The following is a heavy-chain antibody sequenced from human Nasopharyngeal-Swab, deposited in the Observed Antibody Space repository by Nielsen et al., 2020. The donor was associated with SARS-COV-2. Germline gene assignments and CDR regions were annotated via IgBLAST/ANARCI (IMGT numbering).Heavy chain of an antibody. V-gene: IGHV3-73*01. CDR2: IGDKDPNYAT. Sequence: GESLKISCAASGFVFSGSAIHWVRQASGKGLEWVGRIGDKDPNYATTYGASVQGRFTLSRDDSKNTAFLQMDGLRTEYTALHYCTTDFYFDYWGQGALVTVSS. J-gene: IGHJ4*02. CDR1: GFVFSGSA. CDR3: TTDFYFDY.